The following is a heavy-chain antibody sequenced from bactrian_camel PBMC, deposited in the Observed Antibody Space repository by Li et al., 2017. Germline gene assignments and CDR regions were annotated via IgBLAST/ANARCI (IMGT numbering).Heavy chain of an antibody. CDR3: AADFICPPKGWWKEFMHVES. Sequence: QVQLVESGGGSVQAGGSLKLSCALCGYTDEYCIGWFHQAPGKEREGVASIVTGSLSLGRSYADSVKDRFTIARDLAKNTVYLQMNALKPEDSALYYCAADFICPPKGWWKEFMHVESWGQGTQVTVS. D-gene: IGHD7*01. CDR2: IVTGSLSLGR. CDR1: GYTDEYC. V-gene: IGHV3S63*01. J-gene: IGHJ4*01.